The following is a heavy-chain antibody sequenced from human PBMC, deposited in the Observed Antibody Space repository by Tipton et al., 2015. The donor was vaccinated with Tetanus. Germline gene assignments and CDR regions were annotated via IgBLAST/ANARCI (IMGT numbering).Heavy chain of an antibody. CDR2: ISYDGSNK. V-gene: IGHV3-30-3*01. CDR3: ARDALYSGSYYGDWFDP. D-gene: IGHD1-26*01. J-gene: IGHJ5*02. CDR1: GFTFSSYA. Sequence: QLVQSGGGVVQPGRSLRLSCAASGFTFSSYAMHWVRQAPGKGLEWVAVISYDGSNKYYADSVKGRFTISRDNSKNTLYLQMNSLRAEDTAVYYCARDALYSGSYYGDWFDPWGQGTLVTVSS.